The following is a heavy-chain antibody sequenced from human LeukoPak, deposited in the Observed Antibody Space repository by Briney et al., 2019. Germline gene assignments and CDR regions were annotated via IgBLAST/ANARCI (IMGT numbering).Heavy chain of an antibody. Sequence: GGSLRLSCAASGFTFCIYAMNWVRKAPGKGLEWVSGISGSGGRTYYADSVKGRLTISRDNARNTLYLQMNSLRGDDTAVYYCARYHFSGCPDYWGQGTLVTVSS. CDR3: ARYHFSGCPDY. V-gene: IGHV3-23*01. J-gene: IGHJ4*02. CDR1: GFTFCIYA. CDR2: ISGSGGRT. D-gene: IGHD6-19*01.